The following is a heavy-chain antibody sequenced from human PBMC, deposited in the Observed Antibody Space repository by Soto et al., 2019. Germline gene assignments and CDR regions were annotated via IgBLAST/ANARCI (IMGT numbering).Heavy chain of an antibody. Sequence: SETLSLTCTVSGGSISSGDYYWSWIRQPPGKGLEWIGYIYYSGSTYYNPSLKSRVTISVDTSKNQFSLKLSSVTAADTAVYYCARDPRSGYDSSGYYYTGAFDIWGQGTMVTVSS. CDR1: GGSISSGDYY. CDR3: ARDPRSGYDSSGYYYTGAFDI. V-gene: IGHV4-30-4*01. D-gene: IGHD3-22*01. J-gene: IGHJ3*02. CDR2: IYYSGST.